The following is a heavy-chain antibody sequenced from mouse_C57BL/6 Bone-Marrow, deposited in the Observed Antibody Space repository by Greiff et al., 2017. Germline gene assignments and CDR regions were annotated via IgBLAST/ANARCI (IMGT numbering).Heavy chain of an antibody. CDR2: IDPSDSYT. V-gene: IGHV1-50*01. CDR3: AREKGFDYGYDGYAMDY. J-gene: IGHJ4*01. Sequence: VQLQQPGAELVKPGASVKLSCKASGYTFTSYWMQWVKQRPGQGLEWIGEIDPSDSYTNYNQKFKGKATLTVGTSSSTAYMQLSSLTSEDSAVYYCAREKGFDYGYDGYAMDYWGQGTSVTVSS. D-gene: IGHD2-2*01. CDR1: GYTFTSYW.